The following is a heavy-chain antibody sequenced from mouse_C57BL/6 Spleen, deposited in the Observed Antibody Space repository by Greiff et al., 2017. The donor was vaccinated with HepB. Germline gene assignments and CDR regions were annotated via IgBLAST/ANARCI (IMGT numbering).Heavy chain of an antibody. CDR2: IYPGSGST. CDR1: GYTFTSYW. V-gene: IGHV1-55*01. J-gene: IGHJ4*01. CDR3: ASPIYYYGSSYDYAMDY. D-gene: IGHD1-1*01. Sequence: VQLQQPGAELVKPGASVKMSCKASGYTFTSYWITWVKQRPGQGLEWIGDIYPGSGSTNYNEKFKSKATLTVDTSSSTAYMQLSSLTSEDSAVYYCASPIYYYGSSYDYAMDYWGQGTSVTVSS.